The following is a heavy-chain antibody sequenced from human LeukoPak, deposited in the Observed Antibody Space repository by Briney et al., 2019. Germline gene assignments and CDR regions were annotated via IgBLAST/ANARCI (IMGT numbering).Heavy chain of an antibody. J-gene: IGHJ4*02. CDR2: ISSSGSTI. D-gene: IGHD3-10*01. CDR3: AQEGYGSGSYDG. CDR1: GSTFSSYE. V-gene: IGHV3-48*03. Sequence: GGSLRLSCAASGSTFSSYEMNWVRQAPGKGLEWVSYISSSGSTIYYADSVKGRFTISRDNAKNSLYLQMNSLRAEDTAVYYCAQEGYGSGSYDGWGQGTLVTVSS.